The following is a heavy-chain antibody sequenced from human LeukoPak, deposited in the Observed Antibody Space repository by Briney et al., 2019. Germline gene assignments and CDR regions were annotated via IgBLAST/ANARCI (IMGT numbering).Heavy chain of an antibody. CDR2: INPNSGGT. J-gene: IGHJ4*02. CDR3: ARDASQYGDYHDY. D-gene: IGHD4-17*01. Sequence: ASVKVSCKASGYTFTGYYMHWVRHAPGQGLEWMGWINPNSGGTNYAQKFQGRVTMTRDTSISTAYMELSRLRSDDTAVYYCARDASQYGDYHDYWGQGTLVTVSS. V-gene: IGHV1-2*02. CDR1: GYTFTGYY.